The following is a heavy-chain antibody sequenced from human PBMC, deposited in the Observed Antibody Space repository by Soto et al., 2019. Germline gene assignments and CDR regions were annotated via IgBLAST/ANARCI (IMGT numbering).Heavy chain of an antibody. CDR1: GLTFSSYA. D-gene: IGHD3-10*01. V-gene: IGHV3-64D*08. CDR2: ISSNGGST. Sequence: GGSLRLSCSASGLTFSSYAMHWVRQAPGKELEYVSAISSNGGSTYYADSVKGRFTISRDNSKNTLYLQMSSVTAADTAVYYCARAENYGSPHAFDIWGQGTMVTVSS. CDR3: ARAENYGSPHAFDI. J-gene: IGHJ3*02.